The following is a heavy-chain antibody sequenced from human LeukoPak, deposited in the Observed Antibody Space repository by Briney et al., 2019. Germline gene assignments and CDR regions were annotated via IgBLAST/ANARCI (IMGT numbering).Heavy chain of an antibody. CDR3: TFGIAAAGEHQSYYYYMDV. D-gene: IGHD6-13*01. J-gene: IGHJ6*03. Sequence: GGSLRLSCAASGFTVSSNYMSWVRQAPGKGLEWVGRIKSKTDGGTTDYAAPVKGRFTISRDDSKNTLYLQMNSLKTEDTAVYYCTFGIAAAGEHQSYYYYMDVWGKGTTVTVSS. CDR2: IKSKTDGGTT. V-gene: IGHV3-15*01. CDR1: GFTVSSNY.